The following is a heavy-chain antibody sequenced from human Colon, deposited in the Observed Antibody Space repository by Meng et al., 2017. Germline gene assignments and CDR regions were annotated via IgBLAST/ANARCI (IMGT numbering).Heavy chain of an antibody. CDR2: IYYSGTT. Sequence: QVQLQESAPGMERPSETLSLSCTVSGGSVNSDNYYGNWLRQPPGKGLEWIGYIYYSGTTNYNPSLKSRVTISLSTSKNQFSLRLTSVAAADTAVYYCARLSGGQWLDSWGQGTLVTVSS. CDR1: GGSVNSDNYY. D-gene: IGHD2-15*01. CDR3: ARLSGGQWLDS. V-gene: IGHV4-61*01. J-gene: IGHJ4*02.